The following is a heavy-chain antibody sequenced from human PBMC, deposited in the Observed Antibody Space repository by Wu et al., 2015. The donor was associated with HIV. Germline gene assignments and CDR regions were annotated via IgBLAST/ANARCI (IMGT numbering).Heavy chain of an antibody. CDR3: AIVVVISGEDY. CDR1: GYTLIDLS. J-gene: IGHJ4*02. Sequence: QVQLIQSGAEAKKPGASVKVSCKVSGYTLIDLSIHWVRQSPGKGLEWMGGFDPRNGETVNAQRYQGRLTMTEDTSTDTAYLEVNRLKPEDTAVYFCAIVVVISGEDYWGQGTLVTVSS. V-gene: IGHV1-24*01. D-gene: IGHD3-22*01. CDR2: FDPRNGET.